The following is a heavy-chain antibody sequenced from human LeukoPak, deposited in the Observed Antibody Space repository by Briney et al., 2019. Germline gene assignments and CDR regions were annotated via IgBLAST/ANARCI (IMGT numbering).Heavy chain of an antibody. CDR3: ARDNEAWYFDL. Sequence: GGSLRLSCAASGFTFYDYTMHWVRQAPGKGLEWVSLISWDGSSRYYADSVKGRFTISRDNSKNSLYLQMNSLRTEDTALYYCARDNEAWYFDLWGRGTTVTVSS. J-gene: IGHJ2*01. V-gene: IGHV3-43*01. CDR2: ISWDGSSR. CDR1: GFTFYDYT.